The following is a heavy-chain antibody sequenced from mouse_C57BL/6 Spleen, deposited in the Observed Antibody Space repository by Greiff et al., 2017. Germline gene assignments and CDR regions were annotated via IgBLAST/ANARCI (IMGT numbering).Heavy chain of an antibody. Sequence: VQLQQSGASVTVSCKASGYTFTDYEMHWVKQTPVHGLEWIGAIDPETGGTAYNQKFKGKAILTADKSSSTAYMELRSLTSEDSAVYYCTRKGYYYGSSYWYFDVWGTGTTVTVSS. CDR3: TRKGYYYGSSYWYFDV. CDR2: IDPETGGT. CDR1: GYTFTDYE. J-gene: IGHJ1*03. V-gene: IGHV1-15*01. D-gene: IGHD1-1*01.